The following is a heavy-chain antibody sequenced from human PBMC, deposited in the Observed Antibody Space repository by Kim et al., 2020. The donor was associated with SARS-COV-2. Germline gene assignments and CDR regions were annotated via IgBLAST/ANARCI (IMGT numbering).Heavy chain of an antibody. Sequence: GGSLRLSCAASGFTFSSYSMNWVRQAPGKGLEWVSYISSSSTIYYADSVKGRFTISRDNAKNSLYLQMNSLRDEDTAVYYCASHSSIAARPDYWGQGTLVTVSS. CDR1: GFTFSSYS. V-gene: IGHV3-48*02. D-gene: IGHD6-6*01. CDR3: ASHSSIAARPDY. J-gene: IGHJ4*02. CDR2: ISSSSTI.